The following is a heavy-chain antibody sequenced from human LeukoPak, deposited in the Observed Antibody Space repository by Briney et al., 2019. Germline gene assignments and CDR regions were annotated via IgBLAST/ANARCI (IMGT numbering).Heavy chain of an antibody. CDR1: GFTFSSYW. CDR2: INGDGSTT. V-gene: IGHV3-74*01. D-gene: IGHD3-22*01. Sequence: GGSLRLSCAAPGFTFSSYWMHWGRQAPGRGLVWVSFINGDGSTTTYADSVKGRFTISRDNAKNTLYLQMNNLRAEDTAVYYCVRRVGSGYYHFDYWGQGTLVTVSS. J-gene: IGHJ4*02. CDR3: VRRVGSGYYHFDY.